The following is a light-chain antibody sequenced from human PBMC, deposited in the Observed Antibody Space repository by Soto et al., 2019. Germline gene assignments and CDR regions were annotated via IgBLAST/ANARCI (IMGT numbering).Light chain of an antibody. V-gene: IGKV3-20*01. CDR3: QQYDSSSPRT. CDR2: AIS. CDR1: HTISSSY. Sequence: DIVLTQSPGTLSLSPGERATLSCRASHTISSSYLAWYQQKPGQAPRLLMYAISSRATGIPDRFRGSGSGTDFTLTITRLEPEDFAVYYCQQYDSSSPRTFGQGTKVDIK. J-gene: IGKJ1*01.